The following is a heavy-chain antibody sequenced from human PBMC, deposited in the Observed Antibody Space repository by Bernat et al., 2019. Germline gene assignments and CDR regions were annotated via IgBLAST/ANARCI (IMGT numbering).Heavy chain of an antibody. J-gene: IGHJ5*02. V-gene: IGHV4-39*01. CDR3: ARLYYDSSGYYWFDP. CDR1: GGSISSSSYY. Sequence: QLQLQESGPGLVKPSETLSLTCTVSGGSISSSSYYWGWIRQPPGKGLEWIASIYFSGSTYYNPSLKSRVNLSVDTSKNQFSLRLRSVTATDTAVYYCARLYYDSSGYYWFDPWGQGTLVTVSS. D-gene: IGHD3-22*01. CDR2: IYFSGST.